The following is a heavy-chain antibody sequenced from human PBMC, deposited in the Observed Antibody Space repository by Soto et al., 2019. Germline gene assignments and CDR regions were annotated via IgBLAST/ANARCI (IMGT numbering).Heavy chain of an antibody. Sequence: EAQLVESGGGLVQPGGSLRLSCAAPGFTFSRNNMNWVRQAPGKGLEWVSYISSSSGTIYYADSVKGRFTISRDNAKDSLYLLMNSLRAEDTAVYYCATDPFTSDLSDYWGQGTLVTVSS. CDR3: ATDPFTSDLSDY. CDR2: ISSSSGTI. CDR1: GFTFSRNN. D-gene: IGHD2-2*01. V-gene: IGHV3-48*01. J-gene: IGHJ4*02.